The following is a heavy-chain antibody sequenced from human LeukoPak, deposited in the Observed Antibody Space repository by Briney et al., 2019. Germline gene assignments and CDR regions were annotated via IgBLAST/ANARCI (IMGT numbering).Heavy chain of an antibody. CDR2: IKLDGTEK. J-gene: IGHJ4*02. V-gene: IGHV3-7*01. CDR3: ARDLGLSGYDLLEY. CDR1: GLTFSSYW. D-gene: IGHD5-12*01. Sequence: PGGSLRLSCAASGLTFSSYWMTWVRQAPGKGLEWVANIKLDGTEKYYVDSVKGRFTISRDNAKNSLDLQMNSLRVEDTAVYYCARDLGLSGYDLLEYWGQGTMVTVSS.